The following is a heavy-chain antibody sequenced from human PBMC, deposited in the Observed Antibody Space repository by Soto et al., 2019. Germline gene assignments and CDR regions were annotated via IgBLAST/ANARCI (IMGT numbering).Heavy chain of an antibody. D-gene: IGHD3-3*01. V-gene: IGHV3-33*01. J-gene: IGHJ6*02. CDR3: ARRLDDFWSGYLGMDV. Sequence: PGGSLRLSCAASGFTFSSYGMHWVRQAPGKGLEWVAVIWYDGSNKYYADSVKGRFTISSDNSKNTLYLQMNSLRAEDTSVYYCARRLDDFWSGYLGMDVCGQGTTVTVSS. CDR2: IWYDGSNK. CDR1: GFTFSSYG.